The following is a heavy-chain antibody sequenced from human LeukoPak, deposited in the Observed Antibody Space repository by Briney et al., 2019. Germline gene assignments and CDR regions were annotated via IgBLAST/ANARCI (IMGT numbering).Heavy chain of an antibody. J-gene: IGHJ5*02. Sequence: SETLSLTCSVSAGSISSTIYYRGWIRQPPGKGLEWIGNIFYSGTTYYNPSLKSRVTISVDTFKNQFSLKLSSVTAADTAVYYCARHALPTPYGDYKRGWFDPWGQGTLVTVSS. D-gene: IGHD4-17*01. CDR3: ARHALPTPYGDYKRGWFDP. CDR2: IFYSGTT. CDR1: AGSISSTIYY. V-gene: IGHV4-39*01.